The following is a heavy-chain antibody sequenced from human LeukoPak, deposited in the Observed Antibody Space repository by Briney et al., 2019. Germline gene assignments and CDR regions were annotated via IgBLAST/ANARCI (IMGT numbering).Heavy chain of an antibody. CDR2: ISYDGSNK. CDR1: GFTFSSYG. D-gene: IGHD2-15*01. J-gene: IGHJ6*03. Sequence: GGSLRLSCAASGFTFSSYGMHWVRQAPGKGLEWVAVISYDGSNKYYADSVKGRFTISRDNSKNTLYLQMNSLRAEDTAVYYCAKARRVAAIGYYYYYMDVWGKGTTVTVSS. V-gene: IGHV3-30*18. CDR3: AKARRVAAIGYYYYYMDV.